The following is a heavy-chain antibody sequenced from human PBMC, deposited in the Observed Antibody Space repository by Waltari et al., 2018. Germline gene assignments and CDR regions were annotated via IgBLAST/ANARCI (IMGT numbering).Heavy chain of an antibody. CDR2: SSYNASNK. V-gene: IGHV3-30-3*01. Sequence: QVQLVESGGGVVQPGRSLRLSCAASEFTFSSYAMHWVRQAPGRGLGWVAVSSYNASNKYYVDPGKGRFTISRDNSKGMLYLQMNSLRAEDTAVYYCARDYCDRTNCHGMDVWGQGTTVTVSS. D-gene: IGHD3-22*01. J-gene: IGHJ6*02. CDR1: EFTFSSYA. CDR3: ARDYCDRTNCHGMDV.